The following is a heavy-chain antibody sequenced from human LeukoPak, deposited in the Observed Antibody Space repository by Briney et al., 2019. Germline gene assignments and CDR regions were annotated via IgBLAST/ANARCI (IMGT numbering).Heavy chain of an antibody. D-gene: IGHD6-19*01. CDR3: TRNRRSSGWYPNYFDY. V-gene: IGHV3-49*04. CDR2: IRSKAYGGTT. Sequence: PGGSLRLSCTASGFTFGDYAMSWVRQAPGKGLEWVGFIRSKAYGGTTEYAASVKGRFTISRDDSKSIAYLQMNSLKTEDTAVYYCTRNRRSSGWYPNYFDYWGQGTLVTVSS. J-gene: IGHJ4*02. CDR1: GFTFGDYA.